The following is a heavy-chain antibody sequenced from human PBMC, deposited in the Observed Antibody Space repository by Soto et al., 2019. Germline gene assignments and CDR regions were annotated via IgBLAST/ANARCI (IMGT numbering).Heavy chain of an antibody. CDR3: STGGYFLDY. CDR2: IKSKTDGETT. J-gene: IGHJ4*02. Sequence: GGSLRLSCAASGFTFSNAWMNWVRQAPGKGLEWVGRIKSKTDGETTDYAAPVKGRFTISRDDSKNTVYLQMNNLKTEDTAVYYCSTGGYFLDYWGQGTLVTVSS. CDR1: GFTFSNAW. D-gene: IGHD3-16*01. V-gene: IGHV3-15*01.